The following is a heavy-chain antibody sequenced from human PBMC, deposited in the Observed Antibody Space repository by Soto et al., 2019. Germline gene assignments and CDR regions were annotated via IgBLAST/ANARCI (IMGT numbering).Heavy chain of an antibody. J-gene: IGHJ5*02. CDR3: ARGAGPPWFDP. Sequence: SETLSLTCTVSGGSISSYYWSWIRQPAGKGLEWIGRIYANGNSDYNPSLKSRVTVSIDTSKNQFSLKVTSVTAADTAVYYCARGAGPPWFDPWGQGTLVTVSS. CDR2: IYANGNS. V-gene: IGHV4-4*07. CDR1: GGSISSYY.